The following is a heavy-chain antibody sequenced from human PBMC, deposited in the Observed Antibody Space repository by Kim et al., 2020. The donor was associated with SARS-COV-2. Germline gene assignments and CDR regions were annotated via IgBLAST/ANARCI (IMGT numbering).Heavy chain of an antibody. CDR2: IIPIFGTA. D-gene: IGHD3-9*01. Sequence: SVKVSCKASGGTFSSYAISWVRQAPGQGLEWMGGIIPIFGTANYAQKFQGRVTITADESTSTAYMELSSLRSEDTAVYYCARELLRYFDWPRTFGHFDYWGQGTLVTVSS. CDR3: ARELLRYFDWPRTFGHFDY. J-gene: IGHJ4*02. V-gene: IGHV1-69*13. CDR1: GGTFSSYA.